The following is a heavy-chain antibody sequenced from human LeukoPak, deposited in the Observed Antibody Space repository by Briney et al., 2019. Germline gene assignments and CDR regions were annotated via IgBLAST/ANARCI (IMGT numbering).Heavy chain of an antibody. CDR1: GFTVRSNY. D-gene: IGHD6-19*01. CDR2: ISSASNT. V-gene: IGHV3-53*01. CDR3: AKLASDSSGWYHFDY. Sequence: PGGSLRLSCAASGFTVRSNYMGWVRQAPGKGLEWVSIISSASNTDYADSVKGRFTSSRDNFRNTLYLQMNSLTADDTAVYYCAKLASDSSGWYHFDYWGQGTLVAVSS. J-gene: IGHJ4*02.